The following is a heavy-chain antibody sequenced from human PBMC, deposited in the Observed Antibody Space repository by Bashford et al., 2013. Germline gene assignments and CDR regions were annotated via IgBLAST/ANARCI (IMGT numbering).Heavy chain of an antibody. V-gene: IGHV1-69*05. CDR2: IIPIFGTA. CDR3: AKEYYASSAYYNDY. D-gene: IGHD3-22*01. Sequence: WVRQAPGQGLEWMGGIIPIFGTANYAQKFQGRVTMTRDTSTSTVYMELSSLRSEDTAVYYCAKEYYASSAYYNDYWGQGNPGHRLL. J-gene: IGHJ4*02.